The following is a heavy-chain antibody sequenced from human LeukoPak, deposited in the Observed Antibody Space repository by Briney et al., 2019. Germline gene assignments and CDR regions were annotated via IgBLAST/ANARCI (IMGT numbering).Heavy chain of an antibody. CDR2: IHYSGST. D-gene: IGHD3-16*01. CDR3: ARAGSWGNFDF. J-gene: IGHJ4*02. V-gene: IGHV4-39*01. Sequence: SSETLSLTCTVSSGSISSNNYYWGCVRQPPGKRLEWIGNIHYSGSTYYNPSLKSRVIISADTSKNQFSLKLSSVSAADTAVYYCARAGSWGNFDFWGQGTLVTVSS. CDR1: SGSISSNNYY.